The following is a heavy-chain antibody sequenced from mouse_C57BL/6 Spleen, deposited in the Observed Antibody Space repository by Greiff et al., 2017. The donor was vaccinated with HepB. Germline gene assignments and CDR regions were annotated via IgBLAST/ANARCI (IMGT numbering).Heavy chain of an antibody. D-gene: IGHD2-3*01. V-gene: IGHV5-17*01. CDR2: ISSGSSTI. CDR3: ARGDGPWYFDV. CDR1: GFTFSDYG. Sequence: EVNLVESGGGLVKPGGSLKLSCAASGFTFSDYGMHWVRQAPEKGLEWVAYISSGSSTIYYADTVKGRFTISRDNAKNTLFLQMTSLRSEDTAMYYCARGDGPWYFDVWGTGTTVTVSS. J-gene: IGHJ1*03.